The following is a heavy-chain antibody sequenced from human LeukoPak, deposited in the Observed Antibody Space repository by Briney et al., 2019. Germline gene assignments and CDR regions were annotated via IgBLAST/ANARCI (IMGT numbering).Heavy chain of an antibody. J-gene: IGHJ4*02. CDR1: GFTFSSYD. D-gene: IGHD1-26*01. Sequence: GGSLRLSCAASGFTFSSYDMHWVRQATGKGLEWVSAIGTAGDTYYPGSVKGRFTISRENAKNSLYLQVNSLRAGDTAVYYCARTSGSYLARTFDYWGQGTLVTVSS. CDR2: IGTAGDT. CDR3: ARTSGSYLARTFDY. V-gene: IGHV3-13*04.